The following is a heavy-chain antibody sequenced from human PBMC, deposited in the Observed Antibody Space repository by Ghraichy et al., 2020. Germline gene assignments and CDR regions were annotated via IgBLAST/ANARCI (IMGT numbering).Heavy chain of an antibody. CDR3: ARRPAGSHFGAFDI. J-gene: IGHJ3*02. CDR2: IYFGGNT. Sequence: SETLSLTCTVSGVSVSSDRYYWGWIRQPPGKGMEWVGSIYFGGNTYYNPSLTSRVTMDTSKNQFSLKLTSVTASDTAVYYCARRPAGSHFGAFDIWGQGTIVTVSS. V-gene: IGHV4-39*01. CDR1: GVSVSSDRYY. D-gene: IGHD1-26*01.